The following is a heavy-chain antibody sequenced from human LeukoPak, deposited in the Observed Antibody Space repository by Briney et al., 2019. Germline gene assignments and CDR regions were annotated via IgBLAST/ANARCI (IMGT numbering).Heavy chain of an antibody. J-gene: IGHJ4*02. Sequence: GGSLRLSXAASGFTFSNYWMHWVRQAPGKGLVWVSRIKSDGSITTYADSVKGRFTISRDNAKNTLYLQMNSLRAEDTAVYYCARDPFYGDADLDSWGQGTLVTVSS. CDR1: GFTFSNYW. V-gene: IGHV3-74*01. CDR2: IKSDGSIT. CDR3: ARDPFYGDADLDS. D-gene: IGHD4-17*01.